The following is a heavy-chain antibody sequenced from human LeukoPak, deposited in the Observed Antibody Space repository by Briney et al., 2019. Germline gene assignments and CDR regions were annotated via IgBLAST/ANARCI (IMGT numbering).Heavy chain of an antibody. CDR2: IIPIFNTT. CDR1: GGTFSSYS. CDR3: ARGAPRKSGFYDAFDI. Sequence: SVKVSCKASGGTFSSYSISWVRQAPGQGLAWMGGIIPIFNTTNYARRFQGRVTLTADKSTSTAYMELDSLRSEDTAIYYCARGAPRKSGFYDAFDIWAQGTMVTVSS. V-gene: IGHV1-69*06. D-gene: IGHD1-14*01. J-gene: IGHJ3*02.